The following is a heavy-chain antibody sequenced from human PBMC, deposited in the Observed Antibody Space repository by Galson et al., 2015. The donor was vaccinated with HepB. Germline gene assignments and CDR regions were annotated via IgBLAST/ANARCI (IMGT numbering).Heavy chain of an antibody. V-gene: IGHV3-9*01. J-gene: IGHJ4*02. CDR2: ISWSSGSI. Sequence: SLRLSCAASGFTFDDYAMHWVRQAPGKGLEWVSGISWSSGSIDYADSVKGRFTISRDNAKNSLYLQMNSLRAEDTALYYCVKSYPEGWWLAFFDHWGQGTLVTVSS. D-gene: IGHD6-19*01. CDR3: VKSYPEGWWLAFFDH. CDR1: GFTFDDYA.